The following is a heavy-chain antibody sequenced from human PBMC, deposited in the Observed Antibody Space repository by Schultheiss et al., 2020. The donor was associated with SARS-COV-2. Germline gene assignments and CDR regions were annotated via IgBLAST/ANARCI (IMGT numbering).Heavy chain of an antibody. CDR1: GGSISNYY. D-gene: IGHD1-26*01. Sequence: SQTLSLTCTVSGGSISNYYWSWIRQPAGKGLEWIGRIYTSGSTNYNPSLKSRVTMSLDTSRNQFSLTLNSMTAADTAVYYCARQVGVTHFDYWGQGTLVTVSS. CDR3: ARQVGVTHFDY. CDR2: IYTSGST. J-gene: IGHJ4*02. V-gene: IGHV4-4*07.